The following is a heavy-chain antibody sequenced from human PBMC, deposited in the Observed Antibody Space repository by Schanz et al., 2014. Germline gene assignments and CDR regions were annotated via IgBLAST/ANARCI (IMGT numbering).Heavy chain of an antibody. CDR3: AREQIMAAAGLVDY. CDR2: IKQDGSEK. Sequence: EVQLLESGGGLVQPGGSLRLSCAASGFTFTTHSMTWVRQAPGKGLEWVANIKQDGSEKYYVDAVKGRFTISRDNAKNSLYLQMNSLRAEDTAVYYCAREQIMAAAGLVDYWGHGTLVTVSS. CDR1: GFTFTTHS. V-gene: IGHV3-7*03. J-gene: IGHJ4*01. D-gene: IGHD6-13*01.